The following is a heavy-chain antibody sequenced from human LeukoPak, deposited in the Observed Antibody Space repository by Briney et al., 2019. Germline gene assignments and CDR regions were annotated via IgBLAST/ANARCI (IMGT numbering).Heavy chain of an antibody. D-gene: IGHD3-22*01. Sequence: SQTLSLTCTVSGGSISSGGYYWSWIRQHPGKGLEWIGYIYYSGSTYYNPSLKSRVTISVDTSKNQFSLKLSSVTAADTAVYYCAADSSGYFDYWGQGTLVTVSS. CDR3: AADSSGYFDY. J-gene: IGHJ4*02. CDR2: IYYSGST. CDR1: GGSISSGGYY. V-gene: IGHV4-31*03.